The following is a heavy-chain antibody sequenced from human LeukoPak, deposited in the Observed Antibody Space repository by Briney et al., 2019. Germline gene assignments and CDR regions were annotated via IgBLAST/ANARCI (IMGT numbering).Heavy chain of an antibody. J-gene: IGHJ4*02. CDR3: ARGIAAHIDY. CDR2: IIPILGIA. Sequence: SVKVSCKASGGTFSSYAISWVRQAPGQGLEWMGRIIPILGIANYAQKFQGRVTMTRDTSISTAYMELSRLRSDDTAVYYCARGIAAHIDYWGQGTLVTVSS. V-gene: IGHV1-69*04. D-gene: IGHD6-6*01. CDR1: GGTFSSYA.